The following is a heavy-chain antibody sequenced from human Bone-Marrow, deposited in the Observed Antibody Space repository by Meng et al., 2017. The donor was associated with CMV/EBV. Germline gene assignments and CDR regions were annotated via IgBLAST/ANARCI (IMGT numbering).Heavy chain of an antibody. J-gene: IGHJ4*02. CDR1: GFTFSSYG. D-gene: IGHD3-22*01. Sequence: GESLKIPCAASGFTFSSYGMHCVRQAPGKGLGWVAFIRYDGSNKYYADSVKGRFTISRDNSKNTLYLQMNSLRAEDTTVYYCANLGGDYDISFYQMLRGGTFDYWGQGTLVTVSS. CDR2: IRYDGSNK. V-gene: IGHV3-30*02. CDR3: ANLGGDYDISFYQMLRGGTFDY.